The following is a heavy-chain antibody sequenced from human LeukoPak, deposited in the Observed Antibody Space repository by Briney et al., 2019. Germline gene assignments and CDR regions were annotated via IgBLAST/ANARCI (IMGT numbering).Heavy chain of an antibody. CDR1: GGSISSGGYY. V-gene: IGHV4-31*03. D-gene: IGHD1-1*01. J-gene: IGHJ3*02. CDR3: ARVTAGRFGNGGVYAFDI. CDR2: IYYSGST. Sequence: SETLSLTCTVSGGSISSGGYYWSWIRQHPGKGLEWIGYIYYSGSTYYNPSLKSRVTISVDTSKNQFSLKLSSVTAADTAVYYCARVTAGRFGNGGVYAFDIWGQGTMVTVSS.